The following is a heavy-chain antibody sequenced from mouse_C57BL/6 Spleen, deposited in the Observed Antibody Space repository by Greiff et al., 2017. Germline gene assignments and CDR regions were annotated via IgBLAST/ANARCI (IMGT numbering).Heavy chain of an antibody. CDR3: ARLNIDGNYDY. D-gene: IGHD2-1*01. CDR2: IHPNSGST. Sequence: QVQLQQPGAELVKPGASVKLSCTASGYTFTSYWMHWVKQRPGQGLEWIGMIHPNSGSTNYNEKFKSKATLTVDKSSSTAYMQLSSLTSEDSAVYYCARLNIDGNYDYWGQGTTLTVSS. CDR1: GYTFTSYW. V-gene: IGHV1-64*01. J-gene: IGHJ2*01.